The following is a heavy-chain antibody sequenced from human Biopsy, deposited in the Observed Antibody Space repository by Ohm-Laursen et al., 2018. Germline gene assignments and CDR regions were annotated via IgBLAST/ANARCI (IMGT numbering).Heavy chain of an antibody. CDR1: GFTFSSYA. CDR2: INTSGGST. D-gene: IGHD4-17*01. V-gene: IGHV3-23*01. CDR3: AKPADSYGYEFYFDY. Sequence: GSLRLSCAASGFTFSSYAMTWVRQAPGKGLEWVSVINTSGGSTHYAVSAQGRFTISRDNSKNTLYLLMNSLRAEDTAVYYCAKPADSYGYEFYFDYWGQGTLVTVSS. J-gene: IGHJ4*02.